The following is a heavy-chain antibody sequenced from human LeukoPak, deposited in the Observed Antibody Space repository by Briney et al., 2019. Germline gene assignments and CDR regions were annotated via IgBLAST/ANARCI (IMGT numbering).Heavy chain of an antibody. D-gene: IGHD5-12*01. Sequence: GGSLRLSCAASGFTLRNYDMNWVRQAPGKGLEWASVVIGSSGSTDYADSVKGRLTISRDNSKNTLYLEMNSLRAEDTAIYYCAKGGYDYIEIGYFDYWGQGTLVPVSS. CDR3: AKGGYDYIEIGYFDY. CDR2: VIGSSGST. V-gene: IGHV3-23*01. CDR1: GFTLRNYD. J-gene: IGHJ4*02.